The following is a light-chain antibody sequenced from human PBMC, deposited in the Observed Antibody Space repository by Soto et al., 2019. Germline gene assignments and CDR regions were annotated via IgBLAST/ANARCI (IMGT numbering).Light chain of an antibody. CDR3: QQYNNWPPWT. CDR1: QSVSTY. Sequence: EIVLTQSPATLSLSPGERATLSCRASQSVSTYLAWYQQTPGRPPRLLIYDASKRAPGIPARFSGSGSGTDFTLTVSSLEPEDFAVYYCQQYNNWPPWTFGQGTKVEIK. CDR2: DAS. J-gene: IGKJ1*01. V-gene: IGKV3-11*01.